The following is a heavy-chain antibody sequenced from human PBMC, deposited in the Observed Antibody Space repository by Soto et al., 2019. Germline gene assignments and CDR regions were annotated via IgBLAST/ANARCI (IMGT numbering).Heavy chain of an antibody. D-gene: IGHD2-21*02. V-gene: IGHV3-66*01. CDR3: ASKRGDCSDGDGYCYYLDY. CDR2: IYSGGDT. CDR1: GFTVSGNY. J-gene: IGHJ4*02. Sequence: EVQLVASGGGLVQPGGSLRLSCAASGFTVSGNYMNWVRQAPGKGLEWVSIIYSGGDTYYADSVKGRFTISRDNSKNTLLLQVHCLRAEDAAVDYWASKRGDCSDGDGYCYYLDYCGQGALVTVSS.